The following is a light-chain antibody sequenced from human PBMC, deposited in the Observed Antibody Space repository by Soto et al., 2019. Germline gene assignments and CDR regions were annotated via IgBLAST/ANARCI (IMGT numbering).Light chain of an antibody. J-gene: IGLJ1*01. Sequence: QSALTQPASVSGFPGQSITISCTGTSSDVGGYNYVSWYQQHPGKAPKLMIYEVSNRPSGVSNRFSGSKSGNTASLTISGLQAEDEADYYCSSYTSSSTQVFGTGTKLTV. CDR2: EVS. CDR3: SSYTSSSTQV. V-gene: IGLV2-14*01. CDR1: SSDVGGYNY.